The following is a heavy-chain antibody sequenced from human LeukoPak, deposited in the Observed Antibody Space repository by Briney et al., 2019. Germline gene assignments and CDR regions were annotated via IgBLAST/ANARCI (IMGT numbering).Heavy chain of an antibody. J-gene: IGHJ6*03. Sequence: KSSETLSLTCTVSGGSISTSGYYWGWIRQPPGKGLEWIGNIYHSGSTNYNPSLKSRVTISVDTSKNQFSLKLSSVTAADTAVYYCARFMGAPYYYYYYMDVWGKGTTVTVSS. CDR3: ARFMGAPYYYYYYMDV. CDR1: GGSISTSGYY. CDR2: IYHSGST. V-gene: IGHV4-39*07. D-gene: IGHD1-26*01.